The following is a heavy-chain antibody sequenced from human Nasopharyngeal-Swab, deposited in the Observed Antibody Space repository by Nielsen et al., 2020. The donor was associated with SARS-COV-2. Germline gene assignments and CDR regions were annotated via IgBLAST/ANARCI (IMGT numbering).Heavy chain of an antibody. V-gene: IGHV3-33*01. D-gene: IGHD3-9*01. Sequence: GESLKISCAASGFTFSSYGMHWVRQAPGKGLEWVAVIWYDGSNKYYADSVKGRFTISRDNSKNPLYLQMNSLRAEDTAVYYCAREFREAYYDILTGYYMDYYYYMDVWGKGTTVTVSS. J-gene: IGHJ6*03. CDR2: IWYDGSNK. CDR1: GFTFSSYG. CDR3: AREFREAYYDILTGYYMDYYYYMDV.